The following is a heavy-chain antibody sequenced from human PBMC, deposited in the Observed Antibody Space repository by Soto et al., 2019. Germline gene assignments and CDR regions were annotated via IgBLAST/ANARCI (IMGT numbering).Heavy chain of an antibody. D-gene: IGHD3-10*01. Sequence: QVQLVESGGGVVQPGGSLRLSCAASGFNLITYGMHWVRQAPGKGLEWVAVIWWDGSKKYYTDSVKGRFTISRDNSKNTLYLQMNSLRVDDAAVYYCARDYYGSGSQYNPLDYWGQGTLVTVSS. V-gene: IGHV3-33*01. J-gene: IGHJ4*02. CDR1: GFNLITYG. CDR3: ARDYYGSGSQYNPLDY. CDR2: IWWDGSKK.